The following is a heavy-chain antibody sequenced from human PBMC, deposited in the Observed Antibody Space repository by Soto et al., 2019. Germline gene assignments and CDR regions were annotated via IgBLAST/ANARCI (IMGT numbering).Heavy chain of an antibody. J-gene: IGHJ3*02. CDR2: INPNSGGT. D-gene: IGHD3-22*01. CDR1: GYTFTGYY. CDR3: ARGRAYYDSSGYFDDAFDI. Sequence: GASVKVSCKASGYTFTGYYMHWVRQAPGQGLEWMGWINPNSGGTNYAQKLQGRVTMTTDTSTSTAYMELRSLRSDDTAVYYCARGRAYYDSSGYFDDAFDIWGQGTMVTVSS. V-gene: IGHV1-2*02.